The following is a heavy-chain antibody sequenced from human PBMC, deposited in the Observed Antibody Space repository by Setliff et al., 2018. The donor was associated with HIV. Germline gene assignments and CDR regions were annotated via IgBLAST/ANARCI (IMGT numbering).Heavy chain of an antibody. CDR3: ARGSGRFCSGGRCSAFDY. J-gene: IGHJ4*02. D-gene: IGHD2-15*01. Sequence: SETLSLTSAVSGFSINRGYYWGWIRQPPGKGLEWIGSIYQTGTTYYNPSLKSRVTISVDTSQNQFALRLSSVTAADTAVYYCARGSGRFCSGGRCSAFDYWGQGTQVTVSS. CDR1: GFSINRGYY. V-gene: IGHV4-38-2*01. CDR2: IYQTGTT.